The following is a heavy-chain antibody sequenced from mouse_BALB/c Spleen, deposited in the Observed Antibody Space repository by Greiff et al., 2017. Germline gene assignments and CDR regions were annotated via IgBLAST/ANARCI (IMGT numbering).Heavy chain of an antibody. J-gene: IGHJ2*01. CDR1: GYTFTDYA. CDR3: ARVGLGLPFDY. D-gene: IGHD3-3*01. Sequence: QVQLQQSGAELVRPGVSVKISCKGSGYTFTDYAMHWVKQSHAKSLEWIGVISTYYGDASYNQKFKGKATMTVDKSSSTAYMELARLTSEDSAIYYCARVGLGLPFDYWGQGTTLTVSS. V-gene: IGHV1S137*01. CDR2: ISTYYGDA.